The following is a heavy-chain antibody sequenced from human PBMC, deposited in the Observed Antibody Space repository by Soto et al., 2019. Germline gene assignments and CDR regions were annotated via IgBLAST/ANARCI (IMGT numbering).Heavy chain of an antibody. V-gene: IGHV3-9*01. CDR1: GFTFDDYA. CDR3: AKADKSIAARRFAFDI. D-gene: IGHD6-6*01. CDR2: ISWNSGSI. Sequence: GGSLRLSCAASGFTFDDYAMHWVRQAPGKGLEWVSGISWNSGSIGYADSVKGRFTISRDNAKNSLYLQMNSLRAEDTALYYCAKADKSIAARRFAFDIWGQGTMVTVSS. J-gene: IGHJ3*02.